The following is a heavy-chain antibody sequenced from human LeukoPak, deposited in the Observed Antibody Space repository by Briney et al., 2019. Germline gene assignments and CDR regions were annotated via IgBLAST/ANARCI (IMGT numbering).Heavy chain of an antibody. V-gene: IGHV3-53*01. J-gene: IGHJ4*02. CDR3: AKDSFGSGLTFDY. CDR2: LYIGGNT. Sequence: PGGSLRLSCAASGLTVNNNYMNWVRQAPGKGLEWVSALYIGGNTYYADSVKGRFTISRDNSKNTLYLQMNSLRAEDTAVYYCAKDSFGSGLTFDYWGQGTLVTVSS. CDR1: GLTVNNNY. D-gene: IGHD6-19*01.